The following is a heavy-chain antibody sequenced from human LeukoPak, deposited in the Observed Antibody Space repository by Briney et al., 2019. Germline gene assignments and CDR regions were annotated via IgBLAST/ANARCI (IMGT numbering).Heavy chain of an antibody. V-gene: IGHV1-46*01. CDR2: INPSGGST. CDR1: GYTFTSYY. CDR3: ASRHDYGDYKGLVDI. J-gene: IGHJ3*02. D-gene: IGHD4-17*01. Sequence: ASVKVSCKASGYTFTSYYMQWVRQAPGQGLEWMGIINPSGGSTSYAQKFQGRVIMTRDTSTSTVYMELSSLRSEDTAVYYCASRHDYGDYKGLVDIWGQGTMVTVSS.